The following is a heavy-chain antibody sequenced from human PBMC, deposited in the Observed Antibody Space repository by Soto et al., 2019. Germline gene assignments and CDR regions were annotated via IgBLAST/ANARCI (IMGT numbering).Heavy chain of an antibody. D-gene: IGHD5-18*01. CDR2: IDPSDSYT. Sequence: GESLKISCKGSGYSFTSYWISWVRQMPGKGLEWMGRIDPSDSYTNYSPSFQGHVTISADKSISTAYLQWSSLKASDTAMYYCARRSSPDRGYSYGYPYYYYGMDVWGQGTTVPVSS. CDR3: ARRSSPDRGYSYGYPYYYYGMDV. J-gene: IGHJ6*02. V-gene: IGHV5-10-1*01. CDR1: GYSFTSYW.